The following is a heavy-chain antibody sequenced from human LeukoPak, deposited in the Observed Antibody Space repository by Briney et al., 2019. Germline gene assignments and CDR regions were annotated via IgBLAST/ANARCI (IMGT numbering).Heavy chain of an antibody. D-gene: IGHD7-27*01. V-gene: IGHV3-7*01. CDR1: GFTLSNYW. J-gene: IGHJ4*02. CDR2: IKQDGGEK. CDR3: ARDKVTGASYFDY. Sequence: GGSLRLSCAASGFTLSNYWMSWVRQAPGEGPEWVANIKQDGGEKYYLDSVKGRFTISRDNAENLLYLQMNSLRGEDTAVYYCARDKVTGASYFDYWGQGTLVTVSS.